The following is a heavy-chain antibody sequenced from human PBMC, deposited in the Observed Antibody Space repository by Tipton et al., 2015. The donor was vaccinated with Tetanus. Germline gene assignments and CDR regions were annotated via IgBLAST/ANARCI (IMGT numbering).Heavy chain of an antibody. Sequence: QLVQSGAELKKPGASVKVSCKASGYTFTGYYMYWVRQAPGQGLEWVGWIDPNRGATIYAQNFQGRVPMTRDTSISTVYMELGRLRSDDTAVYYCARDRGDYIYYGMDVWGPGTTVTVS. CDR2: IDPNRGAT. CDR1: GYTFTGYY. D-gene: IGHD3-22*01. J-gene: IGHJ6*02. V-gene: IGHV1-2*02. CDR3: ARDRGDYIYYGMDV.